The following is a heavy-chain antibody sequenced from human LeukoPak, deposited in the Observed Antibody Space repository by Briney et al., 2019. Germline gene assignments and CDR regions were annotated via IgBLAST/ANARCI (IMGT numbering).Heavy chain of an antibody. CDR1: GGSISSHY. CDR2: IYYSGST. V-gene: IGHV4-59*11. CDR3: ARALLWFGELPNNWFDS. J-gene: IGHJ5*01. D-gene: IGHD3-10*01. Sequence: SETLSLTCTVSGGSISSHYWSWIRQPPGKGLEWTGYIYYSGSTNYNPSLKSRVTISVDTSKNQFSLKLSSVTAADTAVYYCARALLWFGELPNNWFDSWGQGTLVTVSS.